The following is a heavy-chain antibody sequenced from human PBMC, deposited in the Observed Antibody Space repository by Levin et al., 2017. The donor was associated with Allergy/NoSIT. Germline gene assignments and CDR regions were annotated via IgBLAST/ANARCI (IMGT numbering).Heavy chain of an antibody. V-gene: IGHV4-39*02. CDR2: IYYSGST. CDR1: DGSISSSGYY. D-gene: IGHD1-20*01. J-gene: IGHJ4*02. CDR3: AREKYNNTWKDDY. Sequence: SETLSLTCIVSDGSISSSGYYWGWIRQPPGKGLEWIASIYYSGSTYYNPSLKSRVTISVDTSKNQLSLKMTSVTAADTAVYYCAREKYNNTWKDDYWGQGTLVTVSS.